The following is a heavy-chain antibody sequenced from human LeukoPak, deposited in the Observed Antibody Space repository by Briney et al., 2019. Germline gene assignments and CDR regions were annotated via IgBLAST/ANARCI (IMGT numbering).Heavy chain of an antibody. J-gene: IGHJ4*02. CDR3: ARGPVAARFDY. CDR1: GGSFSGSH. Sequence: PSETLSLICTVYGGSFSGSHWGWIRQPPGKGLEWIGEINHSGSLNYNPSLKSRVTMSVDTSKNQFSLKVNSVTAADTAVYYCARGPVAARFDYWGQGTLVTVSS. CDR2: INHSGSL. D-gene: IGHD6-6*01. V-gene: IGHV4-34*01.